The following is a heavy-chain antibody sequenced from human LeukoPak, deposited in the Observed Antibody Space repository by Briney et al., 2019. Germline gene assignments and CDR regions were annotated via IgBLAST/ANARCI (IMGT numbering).Heavy chain of an antibody. V-gene: IGHV3-15*01. CDR3: STEYYHSGSDING. CDR1: GFRYSNAS. Sequence: GGSLTHLYGPSGFRYSNASLFWLGQVPGTGLEWVGRIKRQPDGATTQYAAPVKDRFTISRDNSKKTLYLHMNNLKTEDTAVYYFSTEYYHSGSDINGWRKGTTLTVSS. D-gene: IGHD3-22*01. J-gene: IGHJ6*01. CDR2: IKRQPDGATT.